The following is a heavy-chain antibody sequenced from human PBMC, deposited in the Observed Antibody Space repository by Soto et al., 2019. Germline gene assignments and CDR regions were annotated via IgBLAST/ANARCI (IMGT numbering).Heavy chain of an antibody. CDR2: INAGNGNT. CDR1: GYTFTSYA. Sequence: ASVKVSCKASGYTFTSYAMHWVRQAPGQRLEWMGWINAGNGNTKYSQKFQGRVTITRDTSASTAYMELSSLRSEDTAVYYCARDYYDSSGYYYYFDYWGQGTLVTVS. D-gene: IGHD3-22*01. CDR3: ARDYYDSSGYYYYFDY. J-gene: IGHJ4*02. V-gene: IGHV1-3*01.